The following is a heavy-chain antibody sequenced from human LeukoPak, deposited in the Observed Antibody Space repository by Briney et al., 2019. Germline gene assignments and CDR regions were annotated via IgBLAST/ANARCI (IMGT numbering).Heavy chain of an antibody. CDR3: ARRSSGSSAIDY. CDR2: IIPIFATA. V-gene: IGHV1-69*13. D-gene: IGHD1-26*01. Sequence: ASVKVSCTASGGTFSSYAISWARQAPAQGLEWMGGIIPIFATANYAQTSQGRGTITADQSTRTAYMELSDLRSKDTAVYYCARRSSGSSAIDYWGEGTLVTVSS. CDR1: GGTFSSYA. J-gene: IGHJ4*02.